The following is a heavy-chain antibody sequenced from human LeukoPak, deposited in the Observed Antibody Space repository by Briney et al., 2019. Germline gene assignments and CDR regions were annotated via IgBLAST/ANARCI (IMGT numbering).Heavy chain of an antibody. CDR1: GFTFDDYA. Sequence: GGSLRLSCAASGFTFDDYATHWVRQAPGKGLEWVSGISWNSGSIGYADSVKGRFTISRDNAKNSLYLQMNSLRAEDTALYYCAKGYSSSSLSLFDYWGQGTLVTVSS. J-gene: IGHJ4*02. D-gene: IGHD6-6*01. CDR3: AKGYSSSSLSLFDY. V-gene: IGHV3-9*01. CDR2: ISWNSGSI.